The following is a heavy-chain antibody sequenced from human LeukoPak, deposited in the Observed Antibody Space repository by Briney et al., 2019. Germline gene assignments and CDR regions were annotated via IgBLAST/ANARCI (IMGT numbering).Heavy chain of an antibody. CDR2: ISYDGSNK. CDR3: AKDSGSGSVDY. V-gene: IGHV3-30*18. CDR1: GFTFCSFG. D-gene: IGHD6-19*01. J-gene: IGHJ4*02. Sequence: GGSLRLSCAASGFTFCSFGMHWVRQSPGKGLEWVAVISYDGSNKYYADSVKGRFTISRDNSKNTLYLQMNSLRAEDTAVYYCAKDSGSGSVDYWGQGTLVTVSS.